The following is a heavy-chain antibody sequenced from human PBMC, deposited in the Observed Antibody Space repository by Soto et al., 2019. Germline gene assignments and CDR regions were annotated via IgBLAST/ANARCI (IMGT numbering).Heavy chain of an antibody. V-gene: IGHV1-18*04. CDR2: VSAYNGNT. Sequence: ASVKVSCKASGYTFTSYGISWVGQAPGEGLEWMGWVSAYNGNTNYAQKLQGRVTMTTDTSTSTAYMELSSLTSEDTAVYYCAASHDESEYESSHYDTSSEEDWGEGTLLSLSS. CDR1: GYTFTSYG. D-gene: IGHD3-22*01. CDR3: AASHDESEYESSHYDTSSEED. J-gene: IGHJ4*02.